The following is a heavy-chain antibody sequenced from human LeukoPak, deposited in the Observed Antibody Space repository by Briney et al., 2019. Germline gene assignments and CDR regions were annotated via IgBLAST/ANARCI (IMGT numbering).Heavy chain of an antibody. Sequence: QPGGSLRLSCAASGFTFSNYWMHWVRQAPGKGLVWVSRIGNDASSTTYADSVKGRFTISRDNTKNTLYLQMNSLRAEDTAVYYCAVGDNPGALDYWGQGTLVTVSS. CDR2: IGNDASST. D-gene: IGHD1-14*01. V-gene: IGHV3-74*01. CDR1: GFTFSNYW. J-gene: IGHJ4*02. CDR3: AVGDNPGALDY.